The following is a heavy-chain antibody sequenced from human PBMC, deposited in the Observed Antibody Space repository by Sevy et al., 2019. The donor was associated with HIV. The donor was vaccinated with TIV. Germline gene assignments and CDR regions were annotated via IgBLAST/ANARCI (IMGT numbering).Heavy chain of an antibody. CDR1: GYTFTNYE. V-gene: IGHV1-8*01. CDR2: MNPNSGKT. D-gene: IGHD3-10*01. J-gene: IGHJ4*02. CDR3: ARDEQRPYYYGSGNMGH. Sequence: ASVKVSCKASGYTFTNYEINWVRQATGQGLEWMGWMNPNSGKTGYAPQFHGRVTMTRSTSLNIAYMELSSLRSDDTAVYYCARDEQRPYYYGSGNMGHWGQGTLVTVSS.